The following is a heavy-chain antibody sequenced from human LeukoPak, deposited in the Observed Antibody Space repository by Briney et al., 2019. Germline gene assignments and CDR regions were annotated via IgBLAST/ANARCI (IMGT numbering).Heavy chain of an antibody. V-gene: IGHV3-23*01. D-gene: IGHD3-22*01. CDR2: ISGSGGST. Sequence: PGGSLRLSCVISGYTFTHYGFHWVRQAPGKGLEWVSAISGSGGSTYYADSVKGRFTISRDNSKNTLYLQMNSLRAEDTAVYYCAKVPMRSLNPHYYDSSGYYFDYWGQGTLVTVSS. CDR1: GYTFTHYG. CDR3: AKVPMRSLNPHYYDSSGYYFDY. J-gene: IGHJ4*02.